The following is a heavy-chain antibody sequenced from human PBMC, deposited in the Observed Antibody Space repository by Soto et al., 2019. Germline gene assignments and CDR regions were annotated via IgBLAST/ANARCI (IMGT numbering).Heavy chain of an antibody. V-gene: IGHV3-21*01. D-gene: IGHD6-19*01. Sequence: NPGGSLRLSCAASGFTFSSYSMNWVRQAPGKGLEWVSSISSSSSYIYYADSVKGRFTISRDNAKNSLYLQMNSLRAEDTAVYYCASRHGGLVRRGYGMDVWGQGTTVTVSS. CDR1: GFTFSSYS. CDR2: ISSSSSYI. J-gene: IGHJ6*02. CDR3: ASRHGGLVRRGYGMDV.